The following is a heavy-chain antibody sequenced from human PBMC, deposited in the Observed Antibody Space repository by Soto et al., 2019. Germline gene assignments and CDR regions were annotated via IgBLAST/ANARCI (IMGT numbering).Heavy chain of an antibody. V-gene: IGHV4-59*08. CDR3: TRRSRDGYSYDS. J-gene: IGHJ5*01. Sequence: SETLSLTCTVSGGSISSYYWSWIRQPPGKGLEWIGYIYYSGSTNYNPSLKSRVTISVDTSKNQFSLKLTSVTAADTAVYYCTRRSRDGYSYDSWGQGTVVTVSP. CDR1: GGSISSYY. CDR2: IYYSGST. D-gene: IGHD4-4*01.